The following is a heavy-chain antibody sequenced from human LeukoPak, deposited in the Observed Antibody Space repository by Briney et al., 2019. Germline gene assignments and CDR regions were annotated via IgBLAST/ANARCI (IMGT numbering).Heavy chain of an antibody. CDR1: GFTFSSYE. V-gene: IGHV3-48*03. J-gene: IGHJ4*02. CDR3: AKDRQDCSGGSCYSWRGGPGDY. D-gene: IGHD2-15*01. CDR2: ISSSGSTI. Sequence: GGSLRLSCAASGFTFSSYEMNWVRQAPGKGLEWVSYISSSGSTIYYADSVKGRFTISRDNAKNSLYLQMNSLRAEDTAVYYCAKDRQDCSGGSCYSWRGGPGDYWGQGTLVTVSS.